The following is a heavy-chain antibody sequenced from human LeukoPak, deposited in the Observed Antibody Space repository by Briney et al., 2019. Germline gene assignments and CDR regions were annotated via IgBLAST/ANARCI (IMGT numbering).Heavy chain of an antibody. Sequence: SETLSLTCAVYGGSFSGYYWSWIRQPPGKGLEWIGEINHSGSTNYNPSLKSRVTISVDTSKNQFSLKLSSVTAADTAVYYCARGRRREYCSSTSCQNWFDPWGQGTLVTVSS. J-gene: IGHJ5*02. CDR1: GGSFSGYY. CDR3: ARGRRREYCSSTSCQNWFDP. CDR2: INHSGST. D-gene: IGHD2-2*01. V-gene: IGHV4-34*01.